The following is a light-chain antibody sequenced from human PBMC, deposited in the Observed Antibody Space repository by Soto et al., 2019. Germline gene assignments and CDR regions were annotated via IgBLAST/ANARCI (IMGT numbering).Light chain of an antibody. CDR2: GVY. V-gene: IGLV2-14*01. Sequence: QSVLTQPASVTGAPGQSITISCTGSSDDIGTYAYLSWHQHHPGKAPKLILFGVYDRPSGISDRFSGSKSGNTASLTIFGVQVEDEDVYYSRASTTVSTPAGVCRTGTKVTVL. J-gene: IGLJ1*01. CDR1: SDDIGTYAY. CDR3: RASTTVSTPAGV.